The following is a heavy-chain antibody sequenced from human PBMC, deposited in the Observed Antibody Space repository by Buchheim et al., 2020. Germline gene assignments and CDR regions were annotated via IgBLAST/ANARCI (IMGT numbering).Heavy chain of an antibody. V-gene: IGHV4-30-4*07. Sequence: QVQLQESGPGLVKPSQTLSLTCAVSGGSISSGGYSWSWIRQPPGKGLEWIGYIYYSGSTYYNPSLKSRVTISVATTKNQFSRKLSSVTAADTAVYYCARGTISVGWFDPWGQGTL. J-gene: IGHJ5*02. CDR2: IYYSGST. D-gene: IGHD3-3*01. CDR1: GGSISSGGYS. CDR3: ARGTISVGWFDP.